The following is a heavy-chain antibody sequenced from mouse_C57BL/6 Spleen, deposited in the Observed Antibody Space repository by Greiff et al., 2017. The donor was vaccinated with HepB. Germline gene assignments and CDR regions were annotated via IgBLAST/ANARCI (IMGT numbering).Heavy chain of an antibody. D-gene: IGHD2-4*01. V-gene: IGHV1-69*01. CDR2: IDPSDSYT. CDR1: GYTFTSYW. CDR3: ARYDYDSYYFDY. J-gene: IGHJ2*01. Sequence: QVQLKQPGAELVMPGASVKLSCKASGYTFTSYWMHWVKQRPGQGLEWIGEIDPSDSYTNYNQKFKGKSTLTVDKSSSTAYMQLSSLTSEDSAVYYCARYDYDSYYFDYWGQGTTLTVSS.